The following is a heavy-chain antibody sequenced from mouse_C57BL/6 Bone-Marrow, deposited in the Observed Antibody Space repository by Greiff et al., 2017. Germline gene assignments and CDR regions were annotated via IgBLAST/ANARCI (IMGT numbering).Heavy chain of an antibody. CDR3: APPYGSSYAMDY. D-gene: IGHD1-1*01. Sequence: QVTLKVSGPGILQPSQTLSLTCSFSGFSLSTFGMGVGWIRQPSGKGRVWLAHIWWDDDKYYNPALKSRLMISKDTSKNQVFHNIAKVDTADTATYYCAPPYGSSYAMDYWGQGTSVTVSS. CDR2: IWWDDDK. J-gene: IGHJ4*01. CDR1: GFSLSTFGMG. V-gene: IGHV8-8*01.